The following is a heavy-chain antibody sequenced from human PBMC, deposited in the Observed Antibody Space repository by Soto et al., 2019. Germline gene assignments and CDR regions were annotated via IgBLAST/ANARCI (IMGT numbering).Heavy chain of an antibody. CDR1: GFTFSSYG. CDR2: IWYDGSNK. J-gene: IGHJ4*02. Sequence: GGSLRLSCAASGFTFSSYGMHWVRQAPGKGLEWVAVIWYDGSNKYYADSVKGRFTISRDNSKNTLYLQMNSLRAEDTAVYYCARRLEDIVVVPAAMAFDYWGQGTLVTVPQ. V-gene: IGHV3-33*01. CDR3: ARRLEDIVVVPAAMAFDY. D-gene: IGHD2-2*01.